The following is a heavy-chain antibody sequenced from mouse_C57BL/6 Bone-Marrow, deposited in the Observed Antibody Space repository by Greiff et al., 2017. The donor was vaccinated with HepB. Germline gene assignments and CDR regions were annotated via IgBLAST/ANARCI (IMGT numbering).Heavy chain of an antibody. Sequence: EVKLMESGGGLVKPGGSLKLSCAASGFTFSSYAMSWVRQTPEKRLEWVATISDGGSYTYYPDNVKGRFTISRDNAKNNLYLQMSHLKSEDTAMYYCARDKDGSYAMDYWGQGTSVTVSS. CDR1: GFTFSSYA. CDR2: ISDGGSYT. J-gene: IGHJ4*01. CDR3: ARDKDGSYAMDY. D-gene: IGHD2-3*01. V-gene: IGHV5-4*01.